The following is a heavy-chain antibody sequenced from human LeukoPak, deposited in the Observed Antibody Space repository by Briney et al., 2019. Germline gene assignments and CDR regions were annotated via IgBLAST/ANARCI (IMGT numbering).Heavy chain of an antibody. J-gene: IGHJ1*01. CDR1: GGSISSGDYY. CDR2: IYYSGST. CDR3: AREDLYYYDSSGSEYFQH. Sequence: SETLSLTCTVSGGSISSGDYYWSWIRQPPGKGLEWIGYIYYSGSTYYNPSLKSRVTISVDTSKNQFSLKLSSVTAADTAVYYCAREDLYYYDSSGSEYFQHWGQGTLVTVSS. D-gene: IGHD3-22*01. V-gene: IGHV4-30-4*01.